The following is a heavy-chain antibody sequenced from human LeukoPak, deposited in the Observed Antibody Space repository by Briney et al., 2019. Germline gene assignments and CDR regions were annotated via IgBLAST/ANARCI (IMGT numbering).Heavy chain of an antibody. CDR2: IYNGSST. V-gene: IGHV4-59*08. CDR3: AQTTGWPGFDF. D-gene: IGHD6-19*01. Sequence: SETLSLTCTASGASTSSRYWSWIRQSPGRTMEWICHIYNGSSTKYYPSLTRRVTISVDTSKNQFSLSLTSVTAADTAIYYCAQTTGWPGFDFWGPGALVTVSS. CDR1: GASTSSRY. J-gene: IGHJ4*02.